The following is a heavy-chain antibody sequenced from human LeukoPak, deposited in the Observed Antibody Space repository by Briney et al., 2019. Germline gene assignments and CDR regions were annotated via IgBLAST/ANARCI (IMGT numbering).Heavy chain of an antibody. CDR3: ARDRLPEIDY. CDR2: ISSSSSTI. D-gene: IGHD1-14*01. CDR1: GFTFSSYS. Sequence: PGGSLRLSCAVSGFTFSSYSMKWVRQAPGKGLEWVSYISSSSSTIYYADSVKGRFTISRDKAKNSLYLQMNSLRAEDTAVYYCARDRLPEIDYWGQGTLVTVSS. J-gene: IGHJ4*02. V-gene: IGHV3-48*01.